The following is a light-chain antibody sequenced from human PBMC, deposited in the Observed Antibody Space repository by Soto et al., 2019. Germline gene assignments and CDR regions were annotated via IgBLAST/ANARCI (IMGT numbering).Light chain of an antibody. V-gene: IGKV1-5*03. J-gene: IGKJ4*01. CDR1: QSIAIW. CDR2: KAS. Sequence: DIQMTQSPSTLSASVGDRVTITSRASQSIAIWLAWYQQKPGKAPKLLIYKASSLESGVPSRFSGSGSGTEFTLTISSLQPDDFATYYCQQYESYPLTFGGGSKVDIK. CDR3: QQYESYPLT.